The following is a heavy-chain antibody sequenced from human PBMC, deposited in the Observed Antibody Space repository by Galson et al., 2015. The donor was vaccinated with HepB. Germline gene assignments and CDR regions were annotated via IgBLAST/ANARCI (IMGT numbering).Heavy chain of an antibody. J-gene: IGHJ5*02. Sequence: PALVKPTQTLTLTCTFSGFSLSTSGMRVSWIRQPPGKALEWLARIDWDDDKFYSTSLKTRLTISKDTSKNQVVLTMTNMDPVDTATYFCGRMGGTGWIWLDPWGQGTLVTVSS. D-gene: IGHD5-12*01. CDR1: GFSLSTSGMR. V-gene: IGHV2-70*04. CDR2: IDWDDDK. CDR3: GRMGGTGWIWLDP.